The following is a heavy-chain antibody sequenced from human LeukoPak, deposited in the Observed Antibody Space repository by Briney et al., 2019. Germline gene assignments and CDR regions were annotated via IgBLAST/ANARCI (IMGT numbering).Heavy chain of an antibody. CDR3: ARGNRYCSSTSCREYFQY. V-gene: IGHV4-34*01. CDR2: INHIGKT. J-gene: IGHJ1*01. CDR1: GGSFSGYY. D-gene: IGHD2-2*01. Sequence: PSETLSLTCAVYGGSFSGYYWSWIRQPPGKGLEWIGEINHIGKTNYNPSLKSRVTISEDTSKKQFSLKLSSVTAADTAVYYCARGNRYCSSTSCREYFQYSGQGTLVTVSS.